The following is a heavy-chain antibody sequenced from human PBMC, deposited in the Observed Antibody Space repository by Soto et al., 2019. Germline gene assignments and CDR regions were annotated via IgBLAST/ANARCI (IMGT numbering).Heavy chain of an antibody. Sequence: QVQLVQSGAEVTKPGSSVKVSCKASGGTFSSYAISWVRQAPGQGLEWMGGIIPIFGTANYAQKFQGRVTITADESTSTAYMELSSLRSEDMAVYYCARVEYCSSTSCYGWFYPWGQGTLVTVSS. J-gene: IGHJ5*02. CDR3: ARVEYCSSTSCYGWFYP. V-gene: IGHV1-69*01. CDR2: IIPIFGTA. CDR1: GGTFSSYA. D-gene: IGHD2-2*01.